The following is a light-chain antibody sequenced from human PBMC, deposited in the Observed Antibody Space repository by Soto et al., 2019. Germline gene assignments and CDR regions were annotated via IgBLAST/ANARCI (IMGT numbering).Light chain of an antibody. Sequence: EIVLTQSPGTLSLSPGERATLSCRASQSVKSNYLAWYQQRPGQAPRLLIYGASSWAAGVPGRFSGSGSGTDFTLTISRLEPEDFVVYYCQQYGTSPRTFGQGTKLEIK. V-gene: IGKV3-20*01. J-gene: IGKJ2*01. CDR2: GAS. CDR3: QQYGTSPRT. CDR1: QSVKSNY.